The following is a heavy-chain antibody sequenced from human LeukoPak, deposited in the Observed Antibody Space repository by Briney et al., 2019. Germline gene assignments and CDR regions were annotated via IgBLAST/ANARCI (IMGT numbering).Heavy chain of an antibody. J-gene: IGHJ4*02. V-gene: IGHV4-4*07. CDR1: GGSISSYY. CDR3: ARRAPANYGLGYYFDY. CDR2: IYTSGST. D-gene: IGHD3-10*01. Sequence: SETLSLTCTVSGGSISSYYWSWIRQPAGKGLEWIGRIYTSGSTNYNPSLKSRVTMSVDTSKNQFSLELSSVTAADTAVYYCARRAPANYGLGYYFDYWGQGTLVTVSS.